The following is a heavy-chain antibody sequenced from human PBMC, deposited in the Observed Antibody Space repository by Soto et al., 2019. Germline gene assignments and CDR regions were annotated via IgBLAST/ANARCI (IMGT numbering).Heavy chain of an antibody. J-gene: IGHJ4*02. CDR2: IIPLFGKA. CDR3: ARDGSYCTNGVCFYYLDY. CDR1: GGSLNNYA. D-gene: IGHD2-8*01. Sequence: QMQLVQSGAEAKTPGSSVKVSCKASGGSLNNYAVSWVRQAPGQGLEWMGRIIPLFGKADYARKLQGRVPLTADKYTNTAYMELSSLRSEDTAMYFCARDGSYCTNGVCFYYLDYCGQGTLVTVSS. V-gene: IGHV1-69*06.